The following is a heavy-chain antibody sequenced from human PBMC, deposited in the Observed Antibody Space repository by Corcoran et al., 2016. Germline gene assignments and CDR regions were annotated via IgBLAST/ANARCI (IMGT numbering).Heavy chain of an antibody. V-gene: IGHV4-61*01. Sequence: QVQLQESGPGLVKPSETLSLTCTVSGGSVSSGSYYWSWIRQPPGKGLEWIGYIYYSGNTNYNPSLKSRVTISVDTSKNQFSLKLSSVTAADTAVYYCASWNIVVVPAAIRLSWFDPWGQGTLVTVSS. CDR1: GGSVSSGSYY. D-gene: IGHD2-2*02. J-gene: IGHJ5*02. CDR3: ASWNIVVVPAAIRLSWFDP. CDR2: IYYSGNT.